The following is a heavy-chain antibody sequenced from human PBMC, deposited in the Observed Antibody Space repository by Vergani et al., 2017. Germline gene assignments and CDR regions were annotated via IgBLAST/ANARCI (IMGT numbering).Heavy chain of an antibody. D-gene: IGHD3-10*01. V-gene: IGHV1-8*01. Sequence: QVQLVQSGAEVKKPGASVRVSCKASGFTFTSYDINWVRQATGQGLEWMGWMNPNSGNTGYAQKFQGRVTMTRNTSISTAYMELSSLRSEDTAVYYCARDRYYLGSGSYPYFYYYGVDVWGQGTAVTVSS. J-gene: IGHJ6*02. CDR1: GFTFTSYD. CDR2: MNPNSGNT. CDR3: ARDRYYLGSGSYPYFYYYGVDV.